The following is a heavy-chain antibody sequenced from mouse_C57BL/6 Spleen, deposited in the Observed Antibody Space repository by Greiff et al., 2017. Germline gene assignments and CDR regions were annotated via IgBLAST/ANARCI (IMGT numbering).Heavy chain of an antibody. CDR3: ARKIYYGSSLFDY. V-gene: IGHV1-55*01. Sequence: QVQLKQPGAELVKPGASVKMSCKASGYTFTSYWITWVKQRPGQGLEWIGDIYPGSGSTNYNEKFKSKATLTVDTSSSTAYMQLSSLTSEDSAVYYCARKIYYGSSLFDYWGQGTTLTVSS. CDR2: IYPGSGST. J-gene: IGHJ2*01. CDR1: GYTFTSYW. D-gene: IGHD1-1*01.